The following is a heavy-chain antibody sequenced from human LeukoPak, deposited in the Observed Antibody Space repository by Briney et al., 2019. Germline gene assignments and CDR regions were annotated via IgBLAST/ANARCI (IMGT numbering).Heavy chain of an antibody. Sequence: GGSLRLSCAASGLTFSSYAMSWVRQAPGKGLEWVSAISGSGGSTYYADSVKGRFTISRDNSKNTLYLQMNSLRAEDTAVYYCAKRPNAFGTMVRIDYWGQGTLVTVSS. CDR1: GLTFSSYA. J-gene: IGHJ4*02. V-gene: IGHV3-23*01. D-gene: IGHD3-10*01. CDR3: AKRPNAFGTMVRIDY. CDR2: ISGSGGST.